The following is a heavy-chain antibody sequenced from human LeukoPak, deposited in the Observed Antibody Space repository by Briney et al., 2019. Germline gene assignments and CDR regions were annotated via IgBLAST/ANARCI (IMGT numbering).Heavy chain of an antibody. CDR1: GFTFSDYY. V-gene: IGHV3-11*04. D-gene: IGHD3-16*01. CDR2: ISSSGSTI. Sequence: RAGGSLRLSCAASGFTFSDYYMSWIRQAPGKGLEWVSYISSSGSTIYYADSVEGRFTISRDNAKNSLYLQMNSLRAEDTAVYYCARGRAAYVGPFDYWGQGTLVTVSS. CDR3: ARGRAAYVGPFDY. J-gene: IGHJ4*02.